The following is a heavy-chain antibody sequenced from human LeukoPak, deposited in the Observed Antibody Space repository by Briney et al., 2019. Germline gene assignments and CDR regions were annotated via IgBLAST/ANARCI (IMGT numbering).Heavy chain of an antibody. CDR1: GHSFTNYW. J-gene: IGHJ4*02. CDR3: ARRYCSGGSCNFDY. Sequence: GESLKISCKGSGHSFTNYWIGWVRQMPGKGLEWTGSIYPGDSDTRYSPSFQGQVTISADKSISTAYLQWSSLKASDTAMFYCARRYCSGGSCNFDYWGQGTLVTVSS. V-gene: IGHV5-51*01. CDR2: IYPGDSDT. D-gene: IGHD2-15*01.